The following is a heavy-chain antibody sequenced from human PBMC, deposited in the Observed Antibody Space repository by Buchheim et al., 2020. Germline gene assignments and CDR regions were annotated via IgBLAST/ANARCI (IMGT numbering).Heavy chain of an antibody. J-gene: IGHJ4*02. Sequence: EVQLVESGGGLVQPGGSLRLSCAASGFTFSSYSMNWVRQAPGKGPEWVSYISGSTNTIYYADSVKGRFTVSRDNAKKSLFLQMNSLRAEDTAMYYCARDGGLQTRSRYWGQGTL. CDR2: ISGSTNTI. V-gene: IGHV3-48*01. D-gene: IGHD3-16*01. CDR1: GFTFSSYS. CDR3: ARDGGLQTRSRY.